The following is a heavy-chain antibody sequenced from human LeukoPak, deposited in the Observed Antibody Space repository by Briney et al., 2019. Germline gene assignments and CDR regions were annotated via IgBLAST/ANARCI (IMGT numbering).Heavy chain of an antibody. V-gene: IGHV3-11*04. J-gene: IGHJ5*02. Sequence: GGSLRLSCAASGFTFSDYYMSWIRQAPGKGLEWVSYISSSGSTIYYADSVKGRFTISRDNAKNSLYLQMNSLRAEDTAVYYCARDVNWNYNYWFDPRGQGTLVTVSS. CDR2: ISSSGSTI. CDR3: ARDVNWNYNYWFDP. CDR1: GFTFSDYY. D-gene: IGHD1-7*01.